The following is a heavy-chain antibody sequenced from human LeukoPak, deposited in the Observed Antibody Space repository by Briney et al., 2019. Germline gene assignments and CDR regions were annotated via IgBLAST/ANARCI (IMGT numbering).Heavy chain of an antibody. D-gene: IGHD6-19*01. J-gene: IGHJ4*02. CDR1: GGSFSGYY. CDR2: INHSGST. Sequence: SETLSLTCAVYGGSFSGYYWSWIRQPPGKGLEWIGEINHSGSTNYNPSLKSRVTISVDTSKNQFSLKLSSVTAADTAVYYCATYSSAFSYWGQGTLVTVSS. V-gene: IGHV4-34*01. CDR3: ATYSSAFSY.